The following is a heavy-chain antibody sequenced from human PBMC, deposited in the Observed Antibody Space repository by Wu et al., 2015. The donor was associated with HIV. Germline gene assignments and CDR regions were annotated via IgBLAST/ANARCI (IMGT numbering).Heavy chain of an antibody. J-gene: IGHJ6*02. CDR2: INSYNSNT. V-gene: IGHV1-18*01. CDR3: ARGQAYSQTEMDV. D-gene: IGHD1-14*01. CDR1: GYTFSSYG. Sequence: QIQLVQSGAEVKKPGASVKVSCKASGYTFSSYGISWVRQAPGQGLEWMGWINSYNSNTKYAQKFQGRVTMTTDRSTSTAYMELRSLRSDDTAVYYCARGQAYSQTEMDVWGQGTTVTVSS.